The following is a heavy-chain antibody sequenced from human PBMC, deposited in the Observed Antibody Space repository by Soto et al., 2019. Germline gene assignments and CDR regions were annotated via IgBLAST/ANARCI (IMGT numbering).Heavy chain of an antibody. CDR1: GGSISSSSYY. Sequence: SETLSLTXTVSGGSISSSSYYWGWIRQPPGKGLEWIGSIYYSGSTYYNPSLKSRVTISVDTSKNQFSLKLSSVTAADTAVYYCARTIFGVVITTPLYYYGMDVWGQGTTVTVSS. J-gene: IGHJ6*02. V-gene: IGHV4-39*01. CDR2: IYYSGST. D-gene: IGHD3-3*01. CDR3: ARTIFGVVITTPLYYYGMDV.